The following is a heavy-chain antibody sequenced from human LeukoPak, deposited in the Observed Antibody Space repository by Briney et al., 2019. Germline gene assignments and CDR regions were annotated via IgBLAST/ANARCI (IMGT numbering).Heavy chain of an antibody. D-gene: IGHD6-13*01. V-gene: IGHV3-33*01. CDR1: GFTFSSCG. CDR2: IWYDGSNK. J-gene: IGHJ6*02. CDR3: ARDIEEQQLVAGAYGMDV. Sequence: GRSLRLSCAASGFTFSSCGMHWVRQAPGKGLEWVAVIWYDGSNKYYADSVKGRFTISRDNSKNTLYLQMNSLRAEDTAVYYCARDIEEQQLVAGAYGMDVWGQGTTVTVSS.